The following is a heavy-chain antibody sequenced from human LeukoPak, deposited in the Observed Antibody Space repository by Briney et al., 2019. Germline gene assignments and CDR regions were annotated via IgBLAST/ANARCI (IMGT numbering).Heavy chain of an antibody. CDR2: IKGDGIST. Sequence: GSLRLSCAASGFDFSSNWMHLVRHAPGQGLVWVSRIKGDGISTNYADSVKGRFTISRDIAKNTLYLQMNSLRAEDTGVYYCAKDHYWSIDYWGRGTLVAVSS. J-gene: IGHJ4*02. D-gene: IGHD3-3*01. CDR1: GFDFSSNW. CDR3: AKDHYWSIDY. V-gene: IGHV3-74*01.